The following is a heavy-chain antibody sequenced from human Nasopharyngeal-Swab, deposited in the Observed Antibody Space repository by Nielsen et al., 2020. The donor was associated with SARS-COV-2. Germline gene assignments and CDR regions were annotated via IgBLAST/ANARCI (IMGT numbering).Heavy chain of an antibody. D-gene: IGHD3-10*01. Sequence: GGSLRLSCAASGFTFGSYSMNWVRQVPGKGLEWVSSISSSSSYIYYADSVKGRFTISRDNAKNSLYLQMNSLRAEDTAVYYCALEGSGSYYNYYFDYWGQGTLVTVSS. J-gene: IGHJ4*02. CDR3: ALEGSGSYYNYYFDY. CDR1: GFTFGSYS. V-gene: IGHV3-21*01. CDR2: ISSSSSYI.